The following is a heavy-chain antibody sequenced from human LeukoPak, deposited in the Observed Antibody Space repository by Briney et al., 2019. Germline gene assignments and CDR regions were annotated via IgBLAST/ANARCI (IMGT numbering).Heavy chain of an antibody. V-gene: IGHV1-2*02. CDR1: GYTFTGYY. Sequence: GASVKVSCKASGYTFTGYYMHWVRQAPGQGLEWMGWINPNSGGTNYAQKFQGRVTMTRDTSISTAYMELSRLRSDDTAVYYCAKVLALTGYQVSIDYWGQGTLVTVSS. CDR3: AKVLALTGYQVSIDY. J-gene: IGHJ4*02. CDR2: INPNSGGT. D-gene: IGHD3-9*01.